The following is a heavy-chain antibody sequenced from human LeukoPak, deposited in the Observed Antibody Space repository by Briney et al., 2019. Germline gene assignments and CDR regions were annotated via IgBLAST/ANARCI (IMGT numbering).Heavy chain of an antibody. CDR3: ARKGLVPNWNYAHDAFDI. CDR1: GYTFTGYY. V-gene: IGHV1-2*02. J-gene: IGHJ3*02. Sequence: ASVKVSCKASGYTFTGYYMHWVRQAPGQGLEWMGWINPNSGGTNYAQNLQDRVTMTTDTSTSTAYMELRGLRSDDTAVYYCARKGLVPNWNYAHDAFDIWGQGTMVTVSS. D-gene: IGHD1-7*01. CDR2: INPNSGGT.